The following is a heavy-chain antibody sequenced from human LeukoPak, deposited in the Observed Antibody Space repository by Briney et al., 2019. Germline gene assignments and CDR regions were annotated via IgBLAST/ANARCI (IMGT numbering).Heavy chain of an antibody. CDR3: ARCYDSSGYGWFDP. CDR1: GFTFSDYY. Sequence: GGSLRLSCAASGFTFSDYYMSWIRQAPGKGLEWVSYISSSGSTIYYADSVKGRFTISRDDAKNSLYLQMNSLRAEDTAVYYCARCYDSSGYGWFDPWGQGTLVTVSS. CDR2: ISSSGSTI. D-gene: IGHD3-22*01. J-gene: IGHJ5*02. V-gene: IGHV3-11*01.